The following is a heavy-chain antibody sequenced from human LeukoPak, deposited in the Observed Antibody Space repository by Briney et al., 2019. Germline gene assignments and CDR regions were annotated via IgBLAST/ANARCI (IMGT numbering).Heavy chain of an antibody. CDR2: ISGSGSNT. CDR3: AKERSSTSRFDY. J-gene: IGHJ4*02. Sequence: GGSLRLSCAASGFTFSSYAMSWVRQAPGKGLEWVSAISGSGSNTYYADSVKGRFTISRDNFKNTLYLQMNSLRAEDTAVYYCAKERSSTSRFDYWGQGTLVTVSS. CDR1: GFTFSSYA. V-gene: IGHV3-23*01. D-gene: IGHD2-2*01.